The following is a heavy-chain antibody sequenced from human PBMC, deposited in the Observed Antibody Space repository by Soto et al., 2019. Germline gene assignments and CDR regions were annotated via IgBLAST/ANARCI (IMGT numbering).Heavy chain of an antibody. CDR1: GASISSGDYF. V-gene: IGHV4-30-4*01. CDR2: IYDSGSS. J-gene: IGHJ4*02. CDR3: AREKGYISGPKNFDY. D-gene: IGHD5-12*01. Sequence: SETLSLTCTVSGASISSGDYFWSWIRQSPGKGLQWIGYIYDSGSSYYNPSLKSRVTMSVDTSKNQFSLKLSSVTAADTAVYYCAREKGYISGPKNFDYWGQGTLVTVPQ.